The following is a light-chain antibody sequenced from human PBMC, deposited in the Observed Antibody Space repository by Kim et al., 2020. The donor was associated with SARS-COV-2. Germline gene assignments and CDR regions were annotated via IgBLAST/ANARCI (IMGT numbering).Light chain of an antibody. CDR1: QNVKNW. Sequence: DVQMTQSPSTLSASVGDRVTITCRASQNVKNWLAWYQQKPGKAPKLLIYKASNLQSGVSSRFTGSGSGTEFNLTISSLQPEDFATYYCHQYNTYMYSFGQGTKLEI. CDR3: HQYNTYMYS. V-gene: IGKV1-5*03. J-gene: IGKJ2*03. CDR2: KAS.